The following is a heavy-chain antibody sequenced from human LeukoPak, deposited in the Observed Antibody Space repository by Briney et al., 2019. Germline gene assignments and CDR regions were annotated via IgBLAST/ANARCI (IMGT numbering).Heavy chain of an antibody. CDR3: ARVPQAVAGTVDY. CDR1: GYTLTSYG. V-gene: IGHV1-18*01. D-gene: IGHD6-19*01. Sequence: GASVKVSCKTSGYTLTSYGISWVRQAPGQGLEWMGWINAYSGNTNYAQKFQGRVTMTTDRSMTTAYMELSSLRSEDTAVYYCARVPQAVAGTVDYWGQGTLVTVSS. J-gene: IGHJ4*02. CDR2: INAYSGNT.